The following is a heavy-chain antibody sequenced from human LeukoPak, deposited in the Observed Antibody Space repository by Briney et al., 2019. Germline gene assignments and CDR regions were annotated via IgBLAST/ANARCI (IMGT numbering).Heavy chain of an antibody. CDR1: GFTFSSYA. J-gene: IGHJ5*02. Sequence: TGGSLRLSCAASGFTFSSYAMHWVRQAPGKGLKWVAVISHDGSNKYYADSVKGRFTISRDNSKNTLYPQMNSLRVEDTAVYYCARDRGRNWFDPWGQGTLVTVSS. D-gene: IGHD5-24*01. CDR2: ISHDGSNK. V-gene: IGHV3-30-3*01. CDR3: ARDRGRNWFDP.